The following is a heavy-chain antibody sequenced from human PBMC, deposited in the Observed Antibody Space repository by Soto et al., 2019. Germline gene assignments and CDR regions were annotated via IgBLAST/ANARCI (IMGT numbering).Heavy chain of an antibody. CDR1: GFTFSSYS. D-gene: IGHD3-10*01. V-gene: IGHV3-21*01. Sequence: EVQLVESGGGLVKPGGSLRLSCAASGFTFSSYSMNWVRQAPGKGLEWVSSISRSSSYIYYADSVKGRFTISRDNTKNSLYLQMTILRAEDSAVYYCASPRGRTYYYGSGTLSGMDVWGQGTTVTVSS. J-gene: IGHJ6*02. CDR2: ISRSSSYI. CDR3: ASPRGRTYYYGSGTLSGMDV.